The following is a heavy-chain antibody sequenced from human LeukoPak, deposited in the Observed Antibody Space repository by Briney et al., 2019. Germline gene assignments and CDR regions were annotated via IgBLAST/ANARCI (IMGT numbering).Heavy chain of an antibody. CDR3: ARDPYSGTYGDTYYYYMDV. Sequence: GSLRLSCAASGFTVSSNYMNWVRQAPGKGLGWVSSITSSSTYTFYADSVKGRFTISRDNARNSLYLQMNSLRAEDTAVYYCARDPYSGTYGDTYYYYMDVWGKGTTVTISS. J-gene: IGHJ6*03. CDR1: GFTVSSNY. V-gene: IGHV3-21*01. D-gene: IGHD1-26*01. CDR2: ITSSSTYT.